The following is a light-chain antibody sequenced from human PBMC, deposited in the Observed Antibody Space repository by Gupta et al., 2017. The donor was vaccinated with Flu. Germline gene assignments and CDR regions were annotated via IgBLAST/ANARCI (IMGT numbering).Light chain of an antibody. CDR1: SANSRAKT. V-gene: IGLV1-44*01. CDR3: ATWDDRLGEVL. J-gene: IGLJ3*02. Sequence: QPVLPHPPSASGPPGQGVTISCSGGSANSRAKTVNWYQQVPGTAPKHRIYKNNQRPSGVADRVSGDKSGTSASLAISGLQSEDEAEYYCATWDDRLGEVLFGGGNRLFVL. CDR2: KNN.